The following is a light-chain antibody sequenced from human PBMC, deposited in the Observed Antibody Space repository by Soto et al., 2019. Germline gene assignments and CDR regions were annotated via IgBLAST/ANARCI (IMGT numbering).Light chain of an antibody. CDR2: DVY. Sequence: QSVLTQPASVSGSPGQSITLSCTGTSGDVGGHNAVSWYQQHPGKAHKLLIYDVYNRPSGASNRFSGSKSSNTASLNISGLQAEDEADYYCSSYERSGAYVFGTGT. V-gene: IGLV2-14*03. CDR3: SSYERSGAYV. CDR1: SGDVGGHNA. J-gene: IGLJ1*01.